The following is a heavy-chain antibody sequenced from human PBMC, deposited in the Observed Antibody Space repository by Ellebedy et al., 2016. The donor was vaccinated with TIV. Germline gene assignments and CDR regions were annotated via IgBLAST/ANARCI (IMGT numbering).Heavy chain of an antibody. CDR2: ISYDGSNK. CDR1: GFTFSSYG. CDR3: ARLDRNYFDY. Sequence: GESLKISXAASGFTFSSYGMHWVRQAPGKGLEWVAVISYDGSNKYYADSVKGRFTISRDNSKNTLYLQMNSLRAEDTAVYYCARLDRNYFDYWGQGTLVTVSS. J-gene: IGHJ4*02. V-gene: IGHV3-30*03.